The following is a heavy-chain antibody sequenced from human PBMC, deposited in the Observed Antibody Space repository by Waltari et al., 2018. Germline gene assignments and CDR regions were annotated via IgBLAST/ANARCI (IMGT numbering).Heavy chain of an antibody. V-gene: IGHV4-61*02. CDR3: ARDTEYYYDDSGFVFDI. CDR1: GGSISSGSYY. J-gene: IGHJ3*02. CDR2: IYASGST. Sequence: QVQLQESGPGLVKPSQTLSPTCTVSGGSISSGSYYWTWIRQPAGKGLEGSGRIYASGSTNYNPSLKSRVTRSVDTPRNQFSLKLTSVTAADTAVYYCARDTEYYYDDSGFVFDIWGQGTMVTVSS. D-gene: IGHD3-22*01.